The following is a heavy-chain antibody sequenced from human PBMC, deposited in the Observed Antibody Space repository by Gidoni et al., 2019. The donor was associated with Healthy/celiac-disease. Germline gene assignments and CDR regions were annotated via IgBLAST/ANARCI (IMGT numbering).Heavy chain of an antibody. CDR2: IYYSGST. CDR1: GGSISSYY. Sequence: QVQLQESGPGLVKPSATLSLTCTVSGGSISSYYWSWILQPPGKGLEWIGYIYYSGSTNYNPSLKSRVTISVDTSKNQFSLKLSSVTAADTAVYYCARAGGYSYGTGYFDYWGQGTLVTVSS. CDR3: ARAGGYSYGTGYFDY. J-gene: IGHJ4*02. D-gene: IGHD5-18*01. V-gene: IGHV4-59*01.